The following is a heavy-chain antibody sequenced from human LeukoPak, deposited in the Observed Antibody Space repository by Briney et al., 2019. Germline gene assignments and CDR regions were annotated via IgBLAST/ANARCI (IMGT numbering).Heavy chain of an antibody. V-gene: IGHV3-66*04. CDR1: GITVNSTY. J-gene: IGHJ6*02. CDR3: ARLFGSGWPGYFYYAMDV. D-gene: IGHD6-19*01. CDR2: AYSDGNT. Sequence: GGSLRLSCAASGITVNSTYISWVRQAPGKGLEWVSVAYSDGNTYYAGSVKGRFTISRDNSKNTLFPQMNSLRAEDTAVYYCARLFGSGWPGYFYYAMDVWGQGTTVAVSS.